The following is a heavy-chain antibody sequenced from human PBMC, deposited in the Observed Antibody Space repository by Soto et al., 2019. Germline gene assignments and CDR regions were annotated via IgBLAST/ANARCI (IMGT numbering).Heavy chain of an antibody. D-gene: IGHD2-2*01. J-gene: IGHJ2*01. CDR1: GYTFTNYG. V-gene: IGHV1-18*01. Sequence: QVQLVQSGDEVKKPGASVKVSCKASGYTFTNYGISWVRQAPGQGLEWRGWISPYNGNTKYPQKLQGRVTMNTDTSTRTSYMELGSLRSDDTAVYFGARVGDRCTSTRCSPWPDTHFDLWGRGTLVTVSS. CDR2: ISPYNGNT. CDR3: ARVGDRCTSTRCSPWPDTHFDL.